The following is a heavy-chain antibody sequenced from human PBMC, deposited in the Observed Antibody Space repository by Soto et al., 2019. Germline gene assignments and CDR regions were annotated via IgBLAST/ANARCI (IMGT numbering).Heavy chain of an antibody. J-gene: IGHJ6*02. D-gene: IGHD3-10*02. V-gene: IGHV4-4*02. CDR2: IYHSGST. Sequence: SETLSLTCAVSCVSISSSNWWSWVRQPPGKGLEWIGEIYHSGSTNYNPSLKSRVTISVDKSKNQFSLKLSSVTAADTAVYYCASVRGGYYYAMDVWGQGTTVT. CDR3: ASVRGGYYYAMDV. CDR1: CVSISSSNW.